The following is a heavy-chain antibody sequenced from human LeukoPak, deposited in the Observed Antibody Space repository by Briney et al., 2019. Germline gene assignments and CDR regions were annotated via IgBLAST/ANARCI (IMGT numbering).Heavy chain of an antibody. J-gene: IGHJ5*02. CDR3: ARVLGFGSGSSVVDWFDP. D-gene: IGHD3-10*01. V-gene: IGHV4-61*09. Sequence: SETLSLTCTVSDDSISSPNYYWSWVRQPAGKGLEWIGHIYTTGNTNYNPSLKSRVTISVDTSKNQFSLKLSSVTAADTAVYYCARVLGFGSGSSVVDWFDPWGQGTLVTVSS. CDR2: IYTTGNT. CDR1: DDSISSPNYY.